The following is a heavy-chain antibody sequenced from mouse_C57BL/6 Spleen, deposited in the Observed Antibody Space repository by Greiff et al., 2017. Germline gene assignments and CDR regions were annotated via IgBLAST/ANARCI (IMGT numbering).Heavy chain of an antibody. V-gene: IGHV1-22*01. J-gene: IGHJ4*01. CDR1: GYTFTDYT. D-gene: IGHD3-2*01. CDR3: ARRQPHYYAMDY. Sequence: VQLKQSGPELVKPGASVKMSCKASGYTFTDYTMHWVKQSHGKSLEWIGYINPNNGGTSYNQKFKGKATLTVNKSSSTAYMELRILTSEDSVVYYCARRQPHYYAMDYWGQGTSVTVSS. CDR2: INPNNGGT.